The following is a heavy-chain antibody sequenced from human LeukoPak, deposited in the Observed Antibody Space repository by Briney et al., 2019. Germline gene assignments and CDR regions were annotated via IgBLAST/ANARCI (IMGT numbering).Heavy chain of an antibody. CDR1: GGSFSGYY. CDR2: INHSGGT. CDR3: ARAGDYGGKIVY. Sequence: SETLSVTCAVYGGSFSGYYWSWIRQPPGKGLEWIGEINHSGGTNYNPSLKSRVTISVDTSKNQFSLKLSSVTAADTAVYYCARAGDYGGKIVYWGQGTLVTVSS. J-gene: IGHJ4*02. D-gene: IGHD4-23*01. V-gene: IGHV4-34*01.